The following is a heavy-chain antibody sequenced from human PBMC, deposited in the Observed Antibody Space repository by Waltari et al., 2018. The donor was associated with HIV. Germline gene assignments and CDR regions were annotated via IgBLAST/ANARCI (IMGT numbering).Heavy chain of an antibody. V-gene: IGHV4-59*01. Sequence: QVQLQESGPGLVKPSETLSLTCTVSGGSISSYYWSWIRQPPGKGLEWLGYIYYSGSTNYNPSLKSRFTISVDTSKNHCSLKLSSVTAADTAVDYWARDYDDSSGYSYGMDVWRQETTVTVSS. D-gene: IGHD3-22*01. CDR3: ARDYDDSSGYSYGMDV. J-gene: IGHJ6*02. CDR1: GGSISSYY. CDR2: IYYSGST.